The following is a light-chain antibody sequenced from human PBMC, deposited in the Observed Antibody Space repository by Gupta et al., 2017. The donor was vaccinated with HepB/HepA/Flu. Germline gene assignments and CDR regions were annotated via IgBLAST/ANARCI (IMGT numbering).Light chain of an antibody. CDR1: ETVKTFF. CDR2: GAY. Sequence: EITLTQSPGTLSLSPGETVTLSCGASETVKTFFLSWYQQKPGQAPRLLVYGAYNRAADIPDRFSGVASGTDLTLTITRLEPEDFAVYYCLYFGDSQITFGQGTRLDIK. CDR3: LYFGDSQIT. V-gene: IGKV3-20*01. J-gene: IGKJ5*01.